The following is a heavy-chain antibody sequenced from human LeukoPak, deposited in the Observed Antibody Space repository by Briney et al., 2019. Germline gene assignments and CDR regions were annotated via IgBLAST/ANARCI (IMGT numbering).Heavy chain of an antibody. CDR1: GYSFTSYW. D-gene: IGHD1-26*01. Sequence: GESLKISCKGSGYSFTSYWIGWVRQMPGKGLEWMGIIYPDDSDTRYSPSFQGQVTISADKSISTAYLQWSSLKASDTAIYYCARPRDLGAPRGSFDYWGQGTLVTVSS. V-gene: IGHV5-51*01. CDR3: ARPRDLGAPRGSFDY. J-gene: IGHJ4*02. CDR2: IYPDDSDT.